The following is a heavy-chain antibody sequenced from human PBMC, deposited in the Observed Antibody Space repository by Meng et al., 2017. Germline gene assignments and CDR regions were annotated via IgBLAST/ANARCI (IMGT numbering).Heavy chain of an antibody. CDR3: ARVPSSGWRHLAYYFDY. V-gene: IGHV3-53*01. CDR1: GFTVSSNY. D-gene: IGHD6-19*01. J-gene: IGHJ4*02. Sequence: ESLKISCAASGFTVSSNYMSWVRPAPGKGLEWVSVIYSGGSTYYADSVKGRFTISRDKSKNTLYLQMNSLRAEDTAVYYCARVPSSGWRHLAYYFDYWGQGTLVTVSS. CDR2: IYSGGST.